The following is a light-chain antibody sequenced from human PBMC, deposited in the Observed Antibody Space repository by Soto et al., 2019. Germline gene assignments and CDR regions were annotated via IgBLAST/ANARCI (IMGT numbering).Light chain of an antibody. CDR1: QSISSW. CDR3: QQYNTYPLT. J-gene: IGKJ4*01. V-gene: IGKV1-5*03. CDR2: KAS. Sequence: IQMTHSPSTLSASVGDRATLTCRASQSISSWLAWYQQKPGKAPKLLIYKASSLESGVPSRFSGSGSGTEFTLTISSLQPDDFATYYCQQYNTYPLTFGGGTKVDIK.